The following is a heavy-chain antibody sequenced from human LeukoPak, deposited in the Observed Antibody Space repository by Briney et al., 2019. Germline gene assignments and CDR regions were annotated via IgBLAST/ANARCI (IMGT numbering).Heavy chain of an antibody. D-gene: IGHD2-8*01. CDR2: IYYSGST. Sequence: SETLSLTCTVSGESISGFYWTWIRQPPGKGLEWIGYIYYSGSTNYNPSLKSRVTISVDTSKNQFSLKLSSVTAADTAVYYCARGYCTNAVCSLGPTQAWGQGTLVTVSS. V-gene: IGHV4-59*12. J-gene: IGHJ4*02. CDR3: ARGYCTNAVCSLGPTQA. CDR1: GESISGFY.